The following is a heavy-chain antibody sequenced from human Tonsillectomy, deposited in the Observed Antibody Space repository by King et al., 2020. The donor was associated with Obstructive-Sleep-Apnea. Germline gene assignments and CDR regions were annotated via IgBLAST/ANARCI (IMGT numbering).Heavy chain of an antibody. J-gene: IGHJ4*02. CDR2: ISYSGST. V-gene: IGHV4-31*03. CDR1: GGSISSGGFY. CDR3: ARVQAYYGSRTYYQTTYYFDY. Sequence: VQLQESGPGLVKPSETLSLTCIVSGGSISSGGFYWSWIRQHPGKGLEWIGYISYSGSTYYNPSLKSRITISVDTSKNQFSLNLSSVTAADTAVYYCARVQAYYGSRTYYQTTYYFDYWGQGTLVTVSS. D-gene: IGHD3-10*01.